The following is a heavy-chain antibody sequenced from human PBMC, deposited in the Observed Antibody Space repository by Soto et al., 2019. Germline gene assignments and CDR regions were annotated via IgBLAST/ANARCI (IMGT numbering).Heavy chain of an antibody. V-gene: IGHV1-69*13. CDR2: IIPGFGRV. Sequence: SVQVSCTAFGGSFKTYAISWLRQDLVQGLEWMGGIIPGFGRVSYAQKFQGRVTITADASTSTAYVELRSLRSDDTAIYYCADLSRVYSITTTGPEREWGEGTLVAVSS. J-gene: IGHJ4*02. CDR1: GGSFKTYA. CDR3: ADLSRVYSITTTGPERE. D-gene: IGHD3-10*01.